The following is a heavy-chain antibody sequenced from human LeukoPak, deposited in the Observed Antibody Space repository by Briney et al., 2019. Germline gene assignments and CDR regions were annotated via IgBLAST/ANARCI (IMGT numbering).Heavy chain of an antibody. CDR1: GFTFSSYW. CDR3: ARDPTPAVAGEEDLFDI. V-gene: IGHV3-7*01. J-gene: IGHJ3*02. CDR2: IKQDGSEK. D-gene: IGHD6-19*01. Sequence: GGSLRLSCAASGFTFSSYWMSWVRQAPGKGLERVANIKQDGSEKYYVDSVKGRFTISRDNAKNSLYLQMNSLRAEDTAVYYCARDPTPAVAGEEDLFDIWGQGTMVTVSS.